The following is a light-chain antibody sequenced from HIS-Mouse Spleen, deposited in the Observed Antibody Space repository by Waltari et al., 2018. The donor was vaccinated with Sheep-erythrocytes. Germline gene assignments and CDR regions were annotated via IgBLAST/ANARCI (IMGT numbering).Light chain of an antibody. CDR2: DAS. V-gene: IGKV1D-13*01. CDR1: QGISSA. Sequence: AIQLTQSPSSLSASVGDRVTITCRASQGISSALAWYQQKTGKATKLLIYDASSLESGFPSRFSGSGSGTDFTLTISSLQPEDFATYYCQQFNNYPRTFGQGTKVEIK. CDR3: QQFNNYPRT. J-gene: IGKJ1*01.